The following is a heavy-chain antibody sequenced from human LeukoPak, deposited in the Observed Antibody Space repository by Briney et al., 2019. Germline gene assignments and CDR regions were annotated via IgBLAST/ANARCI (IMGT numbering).Heavy chain of an antibody. D-gene: IGHD1-26*01. CDR2: ISGSQTYI. CDR3: ARGAEATSSFFDY. V-gene: IGHV3-21*06. J-gene: IGHJ4*02. CDR1: GFTFGSHM. Sequence: PGGSLRLSCAGSGFTFGSHMMNWVRQAPGKGLEWVSSISGSQTYIYYADSVKGRFTISRDNGKNSLFLQMDSLRAEDTAVYYCARGAEATSSFFDYWGQGIPVTVSS.